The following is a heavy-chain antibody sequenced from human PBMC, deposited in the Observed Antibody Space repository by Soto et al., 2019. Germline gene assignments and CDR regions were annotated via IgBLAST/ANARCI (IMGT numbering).Heavy chain of an antibody. D-gene: IGHD2-2*01. CDR3: AKDLGDVVPAASGFDY. Sequence: QVQLVESGGGVVQPGRSLRLSCAASGFTFSSYGMHWVRQAPGKGLEWVAVISYDGSNKYYADSVKGRFTISRDNSKNTLYLQMNSLRAEDTAVYYCAKDLGDVVPAASGFDYWGQGTLVTVSS. CDR2: ISYDGSNK. CDR1: GFTFSSYG. J-gene: IGHJ4*02. V-gene: IGHV3-30*18.